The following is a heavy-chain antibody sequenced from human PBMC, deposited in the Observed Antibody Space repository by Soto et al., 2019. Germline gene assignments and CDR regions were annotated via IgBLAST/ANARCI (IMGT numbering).Heavy chain of an antibody. D-gene: IGHD2-21*01. J-gene: IGHJ4*02. CDR2: IIPIFGTA. CDR3: ARQLAYCGGDCYYFDY. V-gene: IGHV1-69*13. CDR1: GGTFSSYA. Sequence: ASVKVSCKASGGTFSSYAISWVRQAPGQGLEWMGGIIPIFGTANYAQKFQGRVTITADESTSTAYMELSSLRSEDTAVYYCARQLAYCGGDCYYFDYWGQGTLVTVSS.